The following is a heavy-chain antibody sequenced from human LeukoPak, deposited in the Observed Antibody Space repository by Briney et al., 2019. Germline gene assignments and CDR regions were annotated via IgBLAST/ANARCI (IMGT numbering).Heavy chain of an antibody. CDR1: GGSISSGGYS. CDR2: IYHSGST. V-gene: IGHV4-30-2*01. CDR3: ARSHSSSWYFNYYGMDV. Sequence: SETLSLTCAVSGGSISSGGYSWSWLRQPPGKGLEWIGYIYHSGSTYYNPSLKSRVTISVDRSKNQFSLKLSSVTAADTAVYYCARSHSSSWYFNYYGMDVWGQGTTVTVSS. D-gene: IGHD6-13*01. J-gene: IGHJ6*02.